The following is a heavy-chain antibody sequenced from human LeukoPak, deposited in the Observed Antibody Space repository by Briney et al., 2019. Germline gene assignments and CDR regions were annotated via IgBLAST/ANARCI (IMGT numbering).Heavy chain of an antibody. CDR1: GGFISNYY. D-gene: IGHD6-13*01. CDR2: IYSNGST. CDR3: ARKASTIAAVLDF. J-gene: IGHJ4*02. Sequence: SETLSPTFTVPGGFISNYYWSWIRQPPGKGLERIGYIYSNGSTNYNPSLKSRVTISVDTTKNQFSLRLNSVTAADTAVYYCARKASTIAAVLDFWGQGTLVTVSS. V-gene: IGHV4-59*01.